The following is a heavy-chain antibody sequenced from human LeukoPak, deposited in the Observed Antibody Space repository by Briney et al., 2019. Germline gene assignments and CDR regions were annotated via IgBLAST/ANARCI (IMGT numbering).Heavy chain of an antibody. V-gene: IGHV3-11*05. CDR1: GFTFTDYY. J-gene: IGHJ4*02. Sequence: GGSLRLSCAASGFTFTDYYMSRIRQAPGKGLEWVSYIADSSSYTNYADSVKGRFTISRDNAKNSLYLQMNSLRAEDTAVYYCARANDLIDYWGQGTLVTVSS. CDR2: IADSSSYT. CDR3: ARANDLIDY.